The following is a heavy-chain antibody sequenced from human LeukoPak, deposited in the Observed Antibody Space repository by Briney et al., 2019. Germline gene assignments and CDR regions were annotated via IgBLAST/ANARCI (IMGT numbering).Heavy chain of an antibody. D-gene: IGHD3-3*01. CDR1: EFSVGSNY. CDR3: ARDRSDFSLLYHYFYMDV. Sequence: GGSLRLSCAASEFSVGSNYMTWVRQAPGKGLEWVSLIYSGGSTYYADSVKGRFTISRDNVKNSLYLQMNSLRVEDTAIYYCARDRSDFSLLYHYFYMDVWGKGTTVTVSS. V-gene: IGHV3-66*01. J-gene: IGHJ6*03. CDR2: IYSGGST.